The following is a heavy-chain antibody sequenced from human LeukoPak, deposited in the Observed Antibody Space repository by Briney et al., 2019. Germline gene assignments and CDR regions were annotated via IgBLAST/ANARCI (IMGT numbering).Heavy chain of an antibody. Sequence: SETLSLTCAVSGGSISSSNWWSWIRQPPGKGLEWIGEIYHSGSTNYNPSLKSRVTISVDKSKTQFSLKLSSVTAADTAVYYCASLAAGTLTDPAYCSSTSCLYYYYMDVWGKGTTVTISS. V-gene: IGHV4-4*02. CDR3: ASLAAGTLTDPAYCSSTSCLYYYYMDV. CDR1: GGSISSSNW. CDR2: IYHSGST. D-gene: IGHD2-2*01. J-gene: IGHJ6*03.